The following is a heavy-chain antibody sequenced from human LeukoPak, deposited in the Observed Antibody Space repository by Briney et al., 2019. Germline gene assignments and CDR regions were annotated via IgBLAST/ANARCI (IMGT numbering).Heavy chain of an antibody. D-gene: IGHD1-1*01. CDR1: GFTVSSNY. Sequence: GGSLRLSCAASGFTVSSNYMSWVRQAPGKGLVWVSRINSDGSDTNYADSVKGRFTISRGNAKNTVYLQMNSLRADDTAVYYCARPTTTSSLSSSFLHWGQGTLATVSS. J-gene: IGHJ1*01. CDR3: ARPTTTSSLSSSFLH. V-gene: IGHV3-74*01. CDR2: INSDGSDT.